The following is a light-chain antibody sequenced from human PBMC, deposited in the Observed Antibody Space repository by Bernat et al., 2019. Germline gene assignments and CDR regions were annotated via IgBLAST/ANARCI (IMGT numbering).Light chain of an antibody. V-gene: IGLV3-1*01. J-gene: IGLJ3*02. Sequence: SYELIQPPSVSVSPGQTASITCSGDRLSNTCWYQQKPGQSPLVVIFRYDKRPSGIPERFSGSNSGNTATLTISGTQAIDEADYYCQAWDSSTGVFGGGTKLTVL. CDR2: RYD. CDR1: RLSN. CDR3: QAWDSSTGV.